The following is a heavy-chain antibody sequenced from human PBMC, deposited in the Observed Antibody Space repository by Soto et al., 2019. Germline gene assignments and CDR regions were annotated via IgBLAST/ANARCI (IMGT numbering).Heavy chain of an antibody. D-gene: IGHD3-22*01. CDR3: ARDFSLFSMVVVAPGY. V-gene: IGHV1-3*01. Sequence: EASVKVSCKASGYTFTTYAMHWVRQAPGQRLEWMGWINAGNGDTKYSQNFRGRVTFTRDTSASTAYMELSSLRSEDTAVYYCARDFSLFSMVVVAPGYCGQGTLVTVSS. CDR2: INAGNGDT. CDR1: GYTFTTYA. J-gene: IGHJ4*02.